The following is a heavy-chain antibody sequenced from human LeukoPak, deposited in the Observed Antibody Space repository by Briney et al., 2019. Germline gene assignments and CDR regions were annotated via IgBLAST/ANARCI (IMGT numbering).Heavy chain of an antibody. CDR3: AGSTMVRGAPGLLDN. D-gene: IGHD3-10*01. CDR1: GASISSGTYY. J-gene: IGHJ4*02. Sequence: SETLSLTCTVSGASISSGTYYWSWLRQPAGKGLEWIGRFYISGSTNYNPSLESRVTMSVDTSKNQVSLKVNSVTAADTAVYYCAGSTMVRGAPGLLDNWGQGTLVTVSS. CDR2: FYISGST. V-gene: IGHV4-61*02.